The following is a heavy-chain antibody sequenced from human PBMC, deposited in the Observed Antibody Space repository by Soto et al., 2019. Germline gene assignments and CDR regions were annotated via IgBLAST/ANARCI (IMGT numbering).Heavy chain of an antibody. CDR1: GFTFSSYA. CDR2: TRNKANSYTT. J-gene: IGHJ6*02. CDR3: ARGGYCSGGSCYPYYYYGMDV. V-gene: IGHV3-72*01. Sequence: GGSLGLSCTASGFTFSSYARSGVRQGAGKGLEWVVRTRNKANSYTTEYAASVKGRFTISRDDSKNSLYLQMNSLKTEDKAVYYCARGGYCSGGSCYPYYYYGMDVWGQGTTVTVSS. D-gene: IGHD2-15*01.